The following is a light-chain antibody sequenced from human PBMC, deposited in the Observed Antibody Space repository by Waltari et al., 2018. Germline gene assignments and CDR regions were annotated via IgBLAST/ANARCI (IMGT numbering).Light chain of an antibody. Sequence: DIQMTQSPSSLSASVGDRVTITCQASQDITKYLNWYQQKPGEAPKVMLSDASNLERGVPSRFSGSGSWTDFTFTISSLQTEDITTYYCQQYDTLPRTFGGGTKVEIK. J-gene: IGKJ4*01. CDR3: QQYDTLPRT. V-gene: IGKV1-33*01. CDR1: QDITKY. CDR2: DAS.